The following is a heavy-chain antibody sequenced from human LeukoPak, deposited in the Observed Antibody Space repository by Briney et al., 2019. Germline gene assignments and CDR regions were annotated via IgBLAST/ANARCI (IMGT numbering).Heavy chain of an antibody. Sequence: GRSLRLSCAASGFTFTSYGMHWVRQAPGKGLEWVAVISYDGSDKSYADSVKGRFTISRDNSKNTLYLQMNSLRAEDTAVYHCAKDKDSGHDFAWYFGLWGRGTLITVSS. J-gene: IGHJ2*01. CDR1: GFTFTSYG. V-gene: IGHV3-30*18. CDR3: AKDKDSGHDFAWYFGL. CDR2: ISYDGSDK. D-gene: IGHD5-12*01.